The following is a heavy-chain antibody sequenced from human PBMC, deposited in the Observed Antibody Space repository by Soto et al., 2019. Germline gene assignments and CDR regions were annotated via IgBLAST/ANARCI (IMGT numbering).Heavy chain of an antibody. D-gene: IGHD1-26*01. V-gene: IGHV3-30*18. CDR2: TSYDGNNK. CDR3: AKGGGSARDFDY. Sequence: GSLRLSCTGSGFTFGNYGMHWVRQAPGKGLEWVASTSYDGNNKYYADSLKGRFTISRDNSKKMVYLQMTSLGPEDTAVYYCAKGGGSARDFDYWGQGALVTVSS. CDR1: GFTFGNYG. J-gene: IGHJ4*02.